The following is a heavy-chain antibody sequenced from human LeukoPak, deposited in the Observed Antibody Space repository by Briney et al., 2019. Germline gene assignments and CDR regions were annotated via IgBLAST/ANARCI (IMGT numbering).Heavy chain of an antibody. CDR3: ARATRVAGTGNWFDP. Sequence: SETLSLTCTVSGGSISSYYWSWIRQPPGKGLEWIGYIYYSGSTNYNPSLKSRVTISVDTSKNQFSLKLSSVTAADMAVYYCARATRVAGTGNWFDPWGQGTLVTVSS. V-gene: IGHV4-59*01. CDR2: IYYSGST. CDR1: GGSISSYY. J-gene: IGHJ5*02. D-gene: IGHD6-19*01.